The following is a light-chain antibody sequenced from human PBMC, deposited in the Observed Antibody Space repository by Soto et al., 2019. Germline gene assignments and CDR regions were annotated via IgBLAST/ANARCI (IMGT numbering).Light chain of an antibody. CDR3: QQYNSYSFLT. CDR1: QSISSW. J-gene: IGKJ4*01. V-gene: IGKV1-5*01. Sequence: DIPMTQSPSTLSASVGDRVTITCRASQSISSWLAWYQQKPGKAPKLLIYDASSLESGVPSRFSGSGSGTEFTLTISSLQPDDFATYYCQQYNSYSFLTFGGGTKVEIK. CDR2: DAS.